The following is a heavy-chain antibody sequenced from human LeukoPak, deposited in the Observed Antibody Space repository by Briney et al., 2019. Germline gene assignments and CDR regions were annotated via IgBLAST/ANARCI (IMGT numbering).Heavy chain of an antibody. V-gene: IGHV3-11*04. CDR1: GFTFSDYY. J-gene: IGHJ3*02. Sequence: PGGSLRLSCAASGFTFSDYYMSWIRQAPGKGLEWVSYISSSGSTIYYADSVKGRFTISRDNAKNSLYLQMNSLRAEDTAVYYCARDNGMITFGGVIVNAFDIWGQGTMVTVSS. CDR3: ARDNGMITFGGVIVNAFDI. D-gene: IGHD3-16*02. CDR2: ISSSGSTI.